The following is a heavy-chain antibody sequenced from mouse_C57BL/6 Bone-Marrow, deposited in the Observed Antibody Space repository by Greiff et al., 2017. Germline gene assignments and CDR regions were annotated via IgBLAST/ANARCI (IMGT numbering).Heavy chain of an antibody. CDR2: IDPSDSYT. CDR1: GYTFTSYW. J-gene: IGHJ4*01. CDR3: ARQIYDGYYGA. Sequence: QVHVKQPGAELVMPGASVKLSCKASGYTFTSYWMHWVKQRPGQGLEWIGEIDPSDSYTNYNQKFKGKSTLTVDKSSSTAYMQLSSLTSEDSAVYYCARQIYDGYYGAWGQGTSVTVSS. V-gene: IGHV1-69*01. D-gene: IGHD2-3*01.